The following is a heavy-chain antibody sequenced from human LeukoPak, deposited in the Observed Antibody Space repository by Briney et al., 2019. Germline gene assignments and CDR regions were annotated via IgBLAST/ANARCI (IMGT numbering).Heavy chain of an antibody. V-gene: IGHV3-66*01. CDR2: IYSGGST. Sequence: GGSLRLSCAASGVTVSSDYMSWVRQAPGKGLEWVSVIYSGGSTFYADSVKGRFTISRDNSKNTLYLQMNSLRAEDTAVYYCARGRIKSFDIWGQGTLVTVSS. D-gene: IGHD2-15*01. CDR3: ARGRIKSFDI. J-gene: IGHJ3*02. CDR1: GVTVSSDY.